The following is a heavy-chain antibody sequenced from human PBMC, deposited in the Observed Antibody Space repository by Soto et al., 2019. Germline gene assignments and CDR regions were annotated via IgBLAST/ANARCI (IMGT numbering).Heavy chain of an antibody. J-gene: IGHJ5*02. D-gene: IGHD2-15*01. CDR1: GGTFSSYA. CDR3: AREEYCSGGSCYDNNNWFDP. Sequence: QVQLVQSGAEVKKPGSSVKVSCKASGGTFSSYAISWVRQAPGQGLEWMGGIIPIFGTANYAQKFQGRVTITADESTSTAYMELSSLRSEDTAVYYCAREEYCSGGSCYDNNNWFDPWGQGTLVTVSS. V-gene: IGHV1-69*12. CDR2: IIPIFGTA.